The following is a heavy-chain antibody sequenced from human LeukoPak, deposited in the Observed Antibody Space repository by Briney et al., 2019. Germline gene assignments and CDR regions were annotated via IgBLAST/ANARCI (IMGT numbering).Heavy chain of an antibody. V-gene: IGHV1-8*03. CDR1: GYTFTSYD. CDR2: MNPNSGNT. D-gene: IGHD3-10*01. J-gene: IGHJ5*02. Sequence: GASVKVSCKASGYTFTSYDINWVRQATGQGLEWMGWMNPNSGNTGYAQKFQGRVTITRNTSISTAYMELSSLRSEDTAVYYCATYGGMGITMVRGVILAYNWFDPWGQGTLVTVSS. CDR3: ATYGGMGITMVRGVILAYNWFDP.